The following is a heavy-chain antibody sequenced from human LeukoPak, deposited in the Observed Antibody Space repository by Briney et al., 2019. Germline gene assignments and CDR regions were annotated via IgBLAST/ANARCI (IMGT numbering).Heavy chain of an antibody. CDR2: IKQDGTEK. CDR1: GFTFSTFW. Sequence: GGSLRLSCVASGFTFSTFWMTWVRQAPGKVLEWVANIKQDGTEKYYVDSVKGRFTISRDNAKNSLYVQMDSLRAEDTDVYYCAKGWSFDIRGQGTMVTVTS. V-gene: IGHV3-7*01. CDR3: AKGWSFDI. D-gene: IGHD2-15*01. J-gene: IGHJ3*02.